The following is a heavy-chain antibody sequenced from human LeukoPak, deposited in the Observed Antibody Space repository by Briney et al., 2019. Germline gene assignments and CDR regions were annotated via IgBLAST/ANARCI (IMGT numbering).Heavy chain of an antibody. J-gene: IGHJ5*02. D-gene: IGHD3-22*01. Sequence: ASVKVSCKASGYTFTSYYMHWVRQAPGQGLEWMGWISAYNGNTNYAQKLQGRVTMTTDTSTSTAYMELRSLRSDDTAVYYCARRRDYDSSGYYYFDPWGQGTLVTVSS. CDR1: GYTFTSYY. CDR2: ISAYNGNT. CDR3: ARRRDYDSSGYYYFDP. V-gene: IGHV1-18*04.